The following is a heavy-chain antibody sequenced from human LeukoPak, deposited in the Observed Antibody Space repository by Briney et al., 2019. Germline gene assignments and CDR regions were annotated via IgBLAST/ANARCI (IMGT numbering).Heavy chain of an antibody. CDR2: IKHDGSEK. D-gene: IGHD3-22*01. Sequence: GGSLRLSCAASGFTFSRHWMTWVRQAPGKGLEWVANIKHDGSEKNYVDSVKGRFTISRDNAKNSLYLQMNSLRAEDTAVYYCAKDLPDSSGYYYSVDWFDPWGQGTLVTVSS. CDR1: GFTFSRHW. J-gene: IGHJ5*02. CDR3: AKDLPDSSGYYYSVDWFDP. V-gene: IGHV3-7*03.